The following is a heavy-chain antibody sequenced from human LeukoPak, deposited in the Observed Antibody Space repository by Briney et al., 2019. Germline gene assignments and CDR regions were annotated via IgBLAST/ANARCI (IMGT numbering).Heavy chain of an antibody. V-gene: IGHV3-48*04. CDR3: ARDPYSGSYGNYYYYFMDV. CDR1: GFTFSSYS. Sequence: GGSLRLSCAASGFTFSSYSMNWVRQAPGKGLEWVSYISSSSTIYYADSGKGRFTISRDNAKNSLYLQMNSLRAEDTAVYYCARDPYSGSYGNYYYYFMDVWGKGTTVTISS. D-gene: IGHD1-26*01. CDR2: ISSSSTI. J-gene: IGHJ6*03.